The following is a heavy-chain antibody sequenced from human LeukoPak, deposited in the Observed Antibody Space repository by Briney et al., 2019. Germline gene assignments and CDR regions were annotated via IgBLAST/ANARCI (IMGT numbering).Heavy chain of an antibody. CDR3: ASGGYSYGSLDY. D-gene: IGHD5-18*01. V-gene: IGHV4-31*03. CDR1: GGSISSGGYY. J-gene: IGHJ4*02. Sequence: SETLSLTCTVSGGSISSGGYYWSWIRQHPGKGLEWIGYIYYSGSTYYNPSLKSRVTISVDTSKNQFSLKLSSVTAADTAVYYCASGGYSYGSLDYWGQGTLVTVSS. CDR2: IYYSGST.